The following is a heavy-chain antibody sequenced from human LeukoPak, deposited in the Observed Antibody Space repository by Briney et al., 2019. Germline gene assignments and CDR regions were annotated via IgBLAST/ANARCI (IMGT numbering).Heavy chain of an antibody. J-gene: IGHJ6*03. CDR1: GFTFDDYG. V-gene: IGHV3-20*04. CDR3: ARSRTRKPSYYYYYMDV. CDR2: INWNGGST. Sequence: GGSLRLSCAASGFTFDDYGMSWVRQAPGKGLEWVSGINWNGGSTGYADSVKGRFTISRDNAKNSLYLQMNSLRAEDTALYYCARSRTRKPSYYYYYMDVWGKGTTVTVSS. D-gene: IGHD2-2*01.